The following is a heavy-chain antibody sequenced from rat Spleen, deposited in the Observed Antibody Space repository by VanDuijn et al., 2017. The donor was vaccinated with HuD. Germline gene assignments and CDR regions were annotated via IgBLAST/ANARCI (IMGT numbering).Heavy chain of an antibody. CDR3: TTLGNYFNY. CDR1: GFAFSDFF. V-gene: IGHV5-27*01. CDR2: ISPSGGST. D-gene: IGHD5-1*01. J-gene: IGHJ2*01. Sequence: EVQLVESDGGLVQPGRSLELSCAASGFAFSDFFMAWVRQAPAKGLEWVATISPSGGSTYYRDSVKGRFTISRDNAKTTLYLPMDSLRSEDTASYYCTTLGNYFNYWGQGVMVTVSS.